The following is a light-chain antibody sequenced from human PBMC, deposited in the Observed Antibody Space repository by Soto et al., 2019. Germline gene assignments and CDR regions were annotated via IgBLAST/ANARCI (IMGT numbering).Light chain of an antibody. CDR1: KNDIGVYDF. V-gene: IGLV2-8*01. J-gene: IGLJ3*02. CDR3: QSHDSRLSGV. CDR2: EVV. Sequence: QSALTQPPSASGSPGQSVTISCTGTKNDIGVYDFVSWYQHHPGKAPRLIIYEVVQRPSGVPDRFSGSKSGTSASLAITGLQAEDEADYYCQSHDSRLSGVFGGGTKLTVL.